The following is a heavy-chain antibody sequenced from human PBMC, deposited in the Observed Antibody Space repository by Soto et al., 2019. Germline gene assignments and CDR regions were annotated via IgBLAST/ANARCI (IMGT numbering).Heavy chain of an antibody. CDR2: IYYSGST. CDR1: GGSISSGGYY. Sequence: SETLSLTCTVSGGSISSGGYYWSWIRQHPGKGLEWIGYIYYSGSTYYNPSLKSRVTISVDTSKNQFSLKLSSVTAADTAVYYCARDGFLSSSWPKVNWFDPWGQGTLVTVSS. J-gene: IGHJ5*02. D-gene: IGHD6-13*01. V-gene: IGHV4-31*03. CDR3: ARDGFLSSSWPKVNWFDP.